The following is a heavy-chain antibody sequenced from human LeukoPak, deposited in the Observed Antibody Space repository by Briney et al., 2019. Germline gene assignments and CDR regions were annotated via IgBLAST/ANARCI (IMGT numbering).Heavy chain of an antibody. Sequence: ASVKVSCKASGYTFTSYDINWVRQATGQGLEWMGWMNPNSGNTGYAQKFQGRVTMTEDTSTDTAYMELSSLTSDDTAVYYCATRGYDVVLDHWGQGTLVTVTS. CDR2: MNPNSGNT. CDR3: ATRGYDVVLDH. J-gene: IGHJ4*02. CDR1: GYTFTSYD. D-gene: IGHD5-12*01. V-gene: IGHV1-8*01.